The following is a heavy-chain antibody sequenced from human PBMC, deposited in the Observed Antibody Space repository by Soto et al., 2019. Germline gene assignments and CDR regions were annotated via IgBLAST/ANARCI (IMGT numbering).Heavy chain of an antibody. Sequence: VQLVESGGGVVQPGRSLRLSCAASGFTFSHYGIHWVRQAPGRGLAWLAVISYDGSNKHYADPVKGRFTVSRDNSKNTLYLQMNSLRAEDTAVYFCARYSGKYQGPIDYWGQGTLVTVSS. D-gene: IGHD1-26*01. CDR1: GFTFSHYG. CDR3: ARYSGKYQGPIDY. CDR2: ISYDGSNK. V-gene: IGHV3-30*03. J-gene: IGHJ4*02.